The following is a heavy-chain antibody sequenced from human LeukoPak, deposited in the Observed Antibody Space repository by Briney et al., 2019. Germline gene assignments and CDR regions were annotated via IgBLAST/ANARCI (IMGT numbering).Heavy chain of an antibody. CDR3: ARDGSSGWPRDAFDI. J-gene: IGHJ3*02. CDR1: GYTFTNYG. CDR2: ISAYNGNT. Sequence: GASVKVSCKASGYTFTNYGISWVRQAPGQGLEWMGWISAYNGNTNYAQKLQGRVTMTTDTSTSTAYMELRSLRSDDTAVYYCARDGSSGWPRDAFDIWGQGTMVTVSS. V-gene: IGHV1-18*01. D-gene: IGHD6-19*01.